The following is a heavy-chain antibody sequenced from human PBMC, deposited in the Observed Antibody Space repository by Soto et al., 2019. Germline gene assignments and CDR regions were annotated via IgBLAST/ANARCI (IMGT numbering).Heavy chain of an antibody. CDR1: GGSISSGDYY. V-gene: IGHV4-61*08. Sequence: SETLSLTCTVSGGSISSGDYYWSWIRQPPGKGLEWIGYIYYSGSTNYNPSLKSRVTISVDTSKNQFSLKLSSVTAADTAVYYCARHTQLPRAHYYYGMDVWGQGTTVTVSS. CDR3: ARHTQLPRAHYYYGMDV. CDR2: IYYSGST. J-gene: IGHJ6*02. D-gene: IGHD1-26*01.